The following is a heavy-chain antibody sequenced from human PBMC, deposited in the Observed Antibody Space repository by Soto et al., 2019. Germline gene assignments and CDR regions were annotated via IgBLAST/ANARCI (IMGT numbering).Heavy chain of an antibody. Sequence: GGSLRLSCAASGFTFSSHWMHWVRQAPGKGLVWVSRIYDDGSRTSYADSVQGRFTISRDNAKNTLYLQMNSLRAEDTAVYFCAREYCIFTSCYLDNWGQGTLVTVSS. V-gene: IGHV3-74*01. CDR1: GFTFSSHW. J-gene: IGHJ4*02. CDR3: AREYCIFTSCYLDN. D-gene: IGHD3-9*01. CDR2: IYDDGSRT.